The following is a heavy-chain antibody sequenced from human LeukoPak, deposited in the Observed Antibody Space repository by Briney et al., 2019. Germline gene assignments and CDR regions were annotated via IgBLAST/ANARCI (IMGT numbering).Heavy chain of an antibody. CDR3: ASSNWNYYNY. J-gene: IGHJ4*02. D-gene: IGHD1-20*01. CDR1: GFSFSSYW. Sequence: GGSLRLSCAASGFSFSSYWMSWVRQAPGKGLEWVANIKQDGSQKYYVDSVKGRFTISRDNAKNSLYLQMDSLRAEDSAVYYCASSNWNYYNYWGQGTLVTVSS. V-gene: IGHV3-7*05. CDR2: IKQDGSQK.